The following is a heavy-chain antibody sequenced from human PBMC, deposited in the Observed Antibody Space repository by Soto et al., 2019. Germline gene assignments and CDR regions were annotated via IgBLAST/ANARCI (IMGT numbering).Heavy chain of an antibody. Sequence: PGGSLRLSCAASGFTFDDYAMHWVRQAPWKGLEWVSGISWNSGSIGYADSVKGRFTISRDNAKNSLYLQMNSLRAEDTALYYCAKDLTPIAVAASNYYYYYGMDVWGQGPTVTVSS. CDR3: AKDLTPIAVAASNYYYYYGMDV. D-gene: IGHD6-19*01. CDR1: GFTFDDYA. CDR2: ISWNSGSI. J-gene: IGHJ6*01. V-gene: IGHV3-9*01.